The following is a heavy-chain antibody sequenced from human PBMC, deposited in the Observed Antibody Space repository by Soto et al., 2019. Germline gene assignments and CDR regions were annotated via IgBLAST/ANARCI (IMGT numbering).Heavy chain of an antibody. CDR2: IYPGDSDT. J-gene: IGHJ6*02. V-gene: IGHV5-51*01. CDR3: ARPQLYDYGMDV. CDR1: EDMFSNHW. D-gene: IGHD1-1*01. Sequence: GESLKISCQGSEDMFSNHWIGWVRQMPGKGLEWMGIIYPGDSDTRYSPSFQGQVTISADKSISTAYLQWSSLKASDTAMYYCARPQLYDYGMDVWGQGTTVTVSS.